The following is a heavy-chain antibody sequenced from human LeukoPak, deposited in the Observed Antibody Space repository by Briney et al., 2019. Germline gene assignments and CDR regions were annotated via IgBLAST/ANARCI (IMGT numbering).Heavy chain of an antibody. CDR3: ARDGRAGSLFAY. CDR2: INYRGST. Sequence: SETLSLTCTVSGVSISSYYWSWIRQPPGKGLEWIGSINYRGSTHYNPSLKSRVTISVDTSKNQFSLKLSSVTAADTAVYYCARDGRAGSLFAYWGQGTLVTVSS. V-gene: IGHV4-59*12. D-gene: IGHD6-19*01. J-gene: IGHJ4*02. CDR1: GVSISSYY.